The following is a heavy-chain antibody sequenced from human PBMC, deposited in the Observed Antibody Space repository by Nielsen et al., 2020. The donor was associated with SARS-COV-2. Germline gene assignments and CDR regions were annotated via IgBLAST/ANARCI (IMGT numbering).Heavy chain of an antibody. CDR1: GNTFTTNV. J-gene: IGHJ6*02. CDR3: AREEEYYGSGSYYNDANYYYYYGMDV. D-gene: IGHD3-10*01. CDR2: IHAGNGNT. V-gene: IGHV1-3*01. Sequence: ASVKVSCKASGNTFTTNVMHWVRQAPGQRLEWVGWIHAGNGNTQYSRKFQDRVTITRDTSASTVYMELSSLRSEDSAVYYCAREEEYYGSGSYYNDANYYYYYGMDVWGQGTTVTVSS.